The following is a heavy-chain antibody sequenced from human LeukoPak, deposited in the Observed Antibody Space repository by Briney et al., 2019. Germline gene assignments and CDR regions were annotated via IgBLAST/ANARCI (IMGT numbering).Heavy chain of an antibody. J-gene: IGHJ4*02. CDR2: IYHSGTT. D-gene: IGHD6-13*01. CDR1: GDSISSTNW. Sequence: PSGTLSLTCAVSGDSISSTNWWSWVRQSPGKGLEWIGEIYHSGTTNYNPSLKSRVTMSVDTSKNQFSLNLSSVTAADTAVYYCARPTRHYSSSWYFDNWGQGTLVTVSS. V-gene: IGHV4-4*02. CDR3: ARPTRHYSSSWYFDN.